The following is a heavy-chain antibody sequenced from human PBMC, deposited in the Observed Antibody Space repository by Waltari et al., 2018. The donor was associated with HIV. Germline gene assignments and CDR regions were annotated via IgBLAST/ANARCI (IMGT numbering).Heavy chain of an antibody. CDR3: SRETFVRGFDY. J-gene: IGHJ4*02. CDR1: GFILIDYT. V-gene: IGHV3-49*05. CDR2: GRNKIYHGTI. D-gene: IGHD3-10*01. Sequence: DAHLVESGGGSVKPGQSLRLSCSTSGFILIDYTISWFRQAPGKGREWVGVGRNKIYHGTIEYAASVEGRFTISKDDSKSVVHLQMNSLQIDDTGIYFCSRETFVRGFDYWGQGTLVTVSS.